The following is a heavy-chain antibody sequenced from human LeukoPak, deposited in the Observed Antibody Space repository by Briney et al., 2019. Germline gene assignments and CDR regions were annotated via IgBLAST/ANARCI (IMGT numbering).Heavy chain of an antibody. CDR2: ISSSSSYI. V-gene: IGHV3-21*01. D-gene: IGHD2-15*01. J-gene: IGHJ6*02. CDR1: GFTFSSYS. CDR3: ARDHDEVAIYYYYGMDA. Sequence: GGSLRLSCAASGFTFSSYSMNWVRQAPGKGLEWVSSISSSSSYIYYADSVKGRFTISRDNAKNSLYLQMNSLRAEDTAVYYCARDHDEVAIYYYYGMDAWGQGTTVTVSS.